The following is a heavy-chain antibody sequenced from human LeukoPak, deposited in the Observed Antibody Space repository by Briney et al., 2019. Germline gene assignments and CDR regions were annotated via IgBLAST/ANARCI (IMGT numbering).Heavy chain of an antibody. D-gene: IGHD1-26*01. CDR1: GFTFSSYG. Sequence: GGSLRLSCAASGFTFSSYGMNWVRQAPGKGLEWVSYISSSTSTIYYADSVRGRFTISRENAKNSLYLQMNSLRDEETAVYYCARRGYSDYYFDYWGQGTLVTVSS. CDR2: ISSSTSTI. J-gene: IGHJ4*02. V-gene: IGHV3-48*02. CDR3: ARRGYSDYYFDY.